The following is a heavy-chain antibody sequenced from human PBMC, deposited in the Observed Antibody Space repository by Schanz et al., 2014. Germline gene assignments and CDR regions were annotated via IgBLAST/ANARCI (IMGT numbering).Heavy chain of an antibody. D-gene: IGHD3-10*01. Sequence: VQMVESGGGVVQPGGSLRLSCTASGFAFSSYSMNWVRQAPGKGLEWVSYISSSGTTIYYADSVKGRFTISRDNAKNSVSLQMRRLRVEDTAVYYCASGVHVSSLQKGLQFWGRGTLVIVSS. J-gene: IGHJ1*01. CDR3: ASGVHVSSLQKGLQF. V-gene: IGHV3-48*01. CDR1: GFAFSSYS. CDR2: ISSSGTTI.